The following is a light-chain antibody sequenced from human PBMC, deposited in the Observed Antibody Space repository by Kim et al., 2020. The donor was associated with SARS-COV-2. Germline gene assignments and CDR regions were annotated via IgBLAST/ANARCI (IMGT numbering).Light chain of an antibody. Sequence: GNTVTSSCTRTSGHIADNYVQWYQQRPGSAPTIVIYEDSERPSGVPDRFSGSIDTSSSSASLTISGLKTEDEADYYCQSYDISNVIFGGGTQLTVL. J-gene: IGLJ2*01. CDR3: QSYDISNVI. CDR2: EDS. V-gene: IGLV6-57*03. CDR1: SGHIADNY.